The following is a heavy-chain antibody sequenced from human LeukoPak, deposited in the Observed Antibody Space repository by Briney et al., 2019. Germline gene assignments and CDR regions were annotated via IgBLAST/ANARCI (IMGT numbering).Heavy chain of an antibody. Sequence: GGSLKLSCAASGFTVSSNYMSWVRQAPGKGLEWVSVIYTGGSTYYADSVKGRFTISRDNSKNTLYLQMNSLRAEDTAVYYCASDVTTTRYYYYYMDVWGKGTTVTVSS. CDR1: GFTVSSNY. V-gene: IGHV3-66*02. CDR3: ASDVTTTRYYYYYMDV. J-gene: IGHJ6*03. D-gene: IGHD1-1*01. CDR2: IYTGGST.